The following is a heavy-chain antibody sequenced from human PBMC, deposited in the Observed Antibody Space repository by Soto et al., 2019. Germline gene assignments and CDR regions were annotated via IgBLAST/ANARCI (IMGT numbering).Heavy chain of an antibody. D-gene: IGHD6-13*01. J-gene: IGHJ6*02. CDR3: ARGGGDSSSWYSYYYYYYGMDV. CDR1: GDSVSSNSAA. CDR2: TYYRSKWYN. Sequence: SQTLSLTCAISGDSVSSNSAAWNWIRQSPSRGLEWLGRTYYRSKWYNDYAVSVKSRITINPDTSKNQFSLQLNSVTPEDTAVYYCARGGGDSSSWYSYYYYYYGMDVWGQGTTVTVSS. V-gene: IGHV6-1*01.